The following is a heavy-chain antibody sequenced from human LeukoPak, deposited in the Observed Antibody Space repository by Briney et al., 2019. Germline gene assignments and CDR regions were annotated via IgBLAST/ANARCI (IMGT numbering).Heavy chain of an antibody. CDR2: ISGSGGST. Sequence: GGSLRLSCAASGFTFSGYAVSWVRQAPGKWLEWVSAISGSGGSTYYADSVKGRFTISRDNSKNTLYLQMNSLRAEDTAVYYCAKGTNDYTWANDYWGQGTLVTVSS. D-gene: IGHD4-11*01. CDR1: GFTFSGYA. J-gene: IGHJ4*02. CDR3: AKGTNDYTWANDY. V-gene: IGHV3-23*01.